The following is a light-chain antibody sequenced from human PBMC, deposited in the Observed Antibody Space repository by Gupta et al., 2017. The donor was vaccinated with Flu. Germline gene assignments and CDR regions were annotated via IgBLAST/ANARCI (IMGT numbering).Light chain of an antibody. J-gene: IGLJ1*01. CDR2: RNN. CDR1: YSSIGSNT. CDR3: SAGDDSRNGFV. Sequence: QSVLTQPPSASGTPGQRATISCSGSYSSIGSNTVNWYQQLPGRAPKLLIYRNNQRRSGVPDRFSGSKYATSASLATSGLQAEEEAEYYCSAGDDSRNGFVFGTGTKLTVL. V-gene: IGLV1-44*01.